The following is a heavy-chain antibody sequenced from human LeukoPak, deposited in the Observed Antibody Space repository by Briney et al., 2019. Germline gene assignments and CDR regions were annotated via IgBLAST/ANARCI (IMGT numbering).Heavy chain of an antibody. V-gene: IGHV3-23*01. Sequence: GGSLRLSCGASGFTFSSSAMSWVRQAPGKGLEWVSLLSNSGSTTYYADSVKGRFTISRDNSKNTLYLQMNNLRVEDTAVYYCARRDYYDSSGYSPLFDYWGQGTLVTVSS. CDR2: LSNSGSTT. CDR1: GFTFSSSA. J-gene: IGHJ4*02. D-gene: IGHD3-22*01. CDR3: ARRDYYDSSGYSPLFDY.